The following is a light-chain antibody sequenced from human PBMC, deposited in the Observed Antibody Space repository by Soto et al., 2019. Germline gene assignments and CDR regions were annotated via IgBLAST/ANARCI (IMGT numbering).Light chain of an antibody. CDR2: DVH. J-gene: IGLJ1*01. Sequence: LAQPRSVSASPGQSVAISCTGTSSDVGGYDYVSWYQQHPGKAPKLMIYDVHKRPSGVPDRFSGSKSGNTASLTISGLQAEDEANYYCCTFAGDPYVXGTGTKVPVL. V-gene: IGLV2-11*01. CDR1: SSDVGGYDY. CDR3: CTFAGDPYV.